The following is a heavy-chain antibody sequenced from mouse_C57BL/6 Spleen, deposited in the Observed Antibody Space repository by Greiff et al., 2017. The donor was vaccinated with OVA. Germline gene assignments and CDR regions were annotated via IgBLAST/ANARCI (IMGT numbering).Heavy chain of an antibody. D-gene: IGHD1-1*01. CDR2: IVTANGNT. CDR1: GFNIKNTY. J-gene: IGHJ2*01. V-gene: IGHV14-3*01. Sequence: EVQLQQSVAELVRPGASVKLSCTASGFNIKNTYMQWVNQRPAQGLEWIGRIVTANGNTKYTPTFQGQASITADTSSNTAYLQLSSLTSEDTAIYYCARGYYGSSSLFDYWGQGTTLTVSS. CDR3: ARGYYGSSSLFDY.